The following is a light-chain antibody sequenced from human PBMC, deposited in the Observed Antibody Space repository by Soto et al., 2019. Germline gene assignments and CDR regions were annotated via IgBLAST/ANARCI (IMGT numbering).Light chain of an antibody. CDR3: QQYNNWPLYT. CDR1: QSVSSN. CDR2: GSS. V-gene: IGKV3-15*01. Sequence: EIVMTQSPATLSVSPGERATFSCRASQSVSSNLAWYQQKPGQAPRVLIYGSSTRATGIPARFRGSGSGTEFTLIISSLQSEDFAVYYCQQYNNWPLYTFGQGTKLEIK. J-gene: IGKJ2*01.